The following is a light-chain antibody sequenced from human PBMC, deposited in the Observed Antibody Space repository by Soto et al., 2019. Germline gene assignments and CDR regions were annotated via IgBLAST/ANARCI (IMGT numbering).Light chain of an antibody. Sequence: DIQMTQSPSSLSASVGDRVTITCRASQGISNYLAWYQQQPGKVPKLLIYVQSTLQSGVPSRFSGNGSGTDFTLTISSLQPEDVATYYCQKYNSAPWTFGQGTKGEIK. V-gene: IGKV1-27*01. J-gene: IGKJ1*01. CDR2: VQS. CDR1: QGISNY. CDR3: QKYNSAPWT.